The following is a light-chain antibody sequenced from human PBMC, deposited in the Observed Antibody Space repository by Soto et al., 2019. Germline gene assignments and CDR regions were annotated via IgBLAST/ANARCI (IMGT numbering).Light chain of an antibody. V-gene: IGLV2-23*02. Sequence: QSALTQPASVSGSPGQSITISCTGTSSDVGSHNFVSWYQQHPGKAPKLMTYGVRERPSGVSNRFSGSKSGNTASLTISGLQAEDEADYYCCSAAGSLTWVFGGGTKLTVL. J-gene: IGLJ3*02. CDR3: CSAAGSLTWV. CDR1: SSDVGSHNF. CDR2: GVR.